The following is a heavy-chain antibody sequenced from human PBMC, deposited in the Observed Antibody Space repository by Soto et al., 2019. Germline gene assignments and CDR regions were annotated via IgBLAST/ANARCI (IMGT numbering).Heavy chain of an antibody. CDR1: GASMNGNY. J-gene: IGHJ1*01. CDR3: ARPNMWYGKIQE. D-gene: IGHD2-15*01. CDR2: MFYSGTT. Sequence: QVQLQESGPGLVKPSETLSLTCTVAGASMNGNYWTWVRQPPGKGLEWIGNMFYSGTTNYNPSLKSRVTMSLDTSGNQFSLRLSSVTAADTAVYYCARPNMWYGKIQEWGRGTLVTVSS. V-gene: IGHV4-59*01.